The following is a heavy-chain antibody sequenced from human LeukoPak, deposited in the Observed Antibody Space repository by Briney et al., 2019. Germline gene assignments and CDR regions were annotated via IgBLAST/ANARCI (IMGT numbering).Heavy chain of an antibody. V-gene: IGHV3-23*01. D-gene: IGHD3-22*01. J-gene: IGHJ4*02. CDR1: GFTFSSYA. CDR2: ISGSGGST. Sequence: PGGSLRLSCAASGFTFSSYAMSWVRRAPGKGLEWVSAISGSGGSTYYADSVKGRFTISRDNSKNTLYLQMNSLRAEDTAVYYCARSITMIVVVITTSGPYFDYWGQGTLVTVSS. CDR3: ARSITMIVVVITTSGPYFDY.